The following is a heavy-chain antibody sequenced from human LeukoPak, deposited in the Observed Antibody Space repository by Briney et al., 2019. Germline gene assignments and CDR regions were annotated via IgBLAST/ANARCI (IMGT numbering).Heavy chain of an antibody. J-gene: IGHJ4*02. D-gene: IGHD2/OR15-2a*01. Sequence: SETLSLTCAVYGRSFSGYYWSWIRQPPGKGLEWIGEINHSGSTNYNPSLKSRVTISVDTSKNQFSLKLSSVTAADTAVYYCARESNRRYFDYWGQGTLVTVSS. V-gene: IGHV4-34*01. CDR1: GRSFSGYY. CDR3: ARESNRRYFDY. CDR2: INHSGST.